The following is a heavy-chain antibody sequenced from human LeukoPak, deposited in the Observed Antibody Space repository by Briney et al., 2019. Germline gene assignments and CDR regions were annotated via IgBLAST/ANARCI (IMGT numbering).Heavy chain of an antibody. CDR2: IYYSGST. J-gene: IGHJ4*02. D-gene: IGHD3-22*01. CDR3: VTYYFDSSGPKKNY. Sequence: SETLSLTCTVSGGSISSGGYYWSWIRQHPGKGLEWIGYIYYSGSTYYNPSLKSRVTISVDTSKNQFSLKLSSVTAADTAVYYCVTYYFDSSGPKKNYWGQGTLVTVSS. CDR1: GGSISSGGYY. V-gene: IGHV4-31*03.